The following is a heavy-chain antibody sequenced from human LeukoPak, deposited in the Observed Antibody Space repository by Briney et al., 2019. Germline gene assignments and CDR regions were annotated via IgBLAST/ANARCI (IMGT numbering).Heavy chain of an antibody. V-gene: IGHV4-61*02. CDR3: ARVGVDYSGNILKYFYDY. CDR2: IYASGIT. Sequence: PSETLSLTCTVSGGSISSGSYYWSWIRQPAGKGLEFIGRIYASGITNYSPSLKSRVTMSVDTSKNQFSLKLSSVTAADTAVYYCARVGVDYSGNILKYFYDYWGQGTLVTVSS. J-gene: IGHJ4*02. CDR1: GGSISSGSYY. D-gene: IGHD4-23*01.